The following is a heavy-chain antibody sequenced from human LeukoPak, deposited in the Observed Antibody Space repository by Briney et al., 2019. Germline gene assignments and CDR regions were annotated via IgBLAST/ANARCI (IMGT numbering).Heavy chain of an antibody. Sequence: SETLSLTCAVSGDSVTSGIYYWGWIRQPPGEGLEWIGSMYYTGNTYCNPSLKSRVTISVDTSNNQFSLNLSSVTAADTAVYYCARVPRSYYYYYYMDVWGKGTTVTVSS. CDR3: ARVPRSYYYYYYMDV. V-gene: IGHV4-39*01. D-gene: IGHD2-2*01. CDR2: MYYTGNT. CDR1: GDSVTSGIYY. J-gene: IGHJ6*03.